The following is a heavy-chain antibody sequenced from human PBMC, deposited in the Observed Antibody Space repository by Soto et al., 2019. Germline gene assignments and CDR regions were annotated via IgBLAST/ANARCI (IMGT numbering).Heavy chain of an antibody. CDR3: ARGRYSSSWSKRGYYFDY. V-gene: IGHV3-13*01. J-gene: IGHJ4*02. Sequence: EVQLVESGGGLVQPGGSLRLSCAASGFTFSSYDMHWVRQATGKGLEWVSAIGTAGDTYYPGSVKGRFTISRENAKNSLYLQMNSLSAEDTAVYYCARGRYSSSWSKRGYYFDYWGQGGLVTVSS. CDR2: IGTAGDT. D-gene: IGHD6-13*01. CDR1: GFTFSSYD.